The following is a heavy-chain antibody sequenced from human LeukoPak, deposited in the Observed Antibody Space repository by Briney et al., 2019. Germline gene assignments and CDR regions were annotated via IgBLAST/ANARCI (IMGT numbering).Heavy chain of an antibody. CDR1: GYTFSDYF. D-gene: IGHD4-23*01. CDR3: ASLQGGNSDWLDP. J-gene: IGHJ5*02. Sequence: ASVKVSCKASGYTFSDYFIHWVRQAPGQGLEWMGRINPYNGGTTYAQSFQGRVTLTRDTSITTVYLELTGLRSDDTAVYCASLQGGNSDWLDPWGQGTLVIVSS. V-gene: IGHV1-2*06. CDR2: INPYNGGT.